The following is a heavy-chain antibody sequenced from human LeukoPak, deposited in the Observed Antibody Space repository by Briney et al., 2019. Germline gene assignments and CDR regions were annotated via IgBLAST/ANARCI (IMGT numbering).Heavy chain of an antibody. V-gene: IGHV4-59*01. CDR3: ARVLVTGPYYDFWSGYLPPNWFDP. Sequence: SETLSLTCTVSGGSISSYYWSWIRQPPGKGLEWIVDIYYSGSTNYNPSLKSRVTISVDTSKNQFSLKLSSVTAADTAVYYCARVLVTGPYYDFWSGYLPPNWFDPWGQGTLVTVSS. CDR2: IYYSGST. CDR1: GGSISSYY. J-gene: IGHJ5*02. D-gene: IGHD3-3*01.